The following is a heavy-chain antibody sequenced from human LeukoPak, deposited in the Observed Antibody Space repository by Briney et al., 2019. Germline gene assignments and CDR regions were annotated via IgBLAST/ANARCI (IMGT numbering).Heavy chain of an antibody. J-gene: IGHJ4*02. D-gene: IGHD6-19*01. CDR3: ARGGSGWYSEPFDY. V-gene: IGHV1-2*06. Sequence: ASVKVSCKASGYTFTGYYMHWVRQAPGQGLEWMGRINPNSGGTNYALKFQGRVTMTRNTSISTAYMELSSLRSEDTAVYYCARGGSGWYSEPFDYWGQGTLVTVSS. CDR1: GYTFTGYY. CDR2: INPNSGGT.